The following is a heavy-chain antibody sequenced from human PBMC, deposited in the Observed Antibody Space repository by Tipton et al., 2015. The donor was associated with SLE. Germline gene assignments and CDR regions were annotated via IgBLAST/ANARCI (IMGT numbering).Heavy chain of an antibody. CDR3: ARLWGPLPFGVVTYYYYYGMDV. J-gene: IGHJ6*02. CDR2: IYYSGST. D-gene: IGHD3-3*01. Sequence: TLSLTCTVSGGSISSYYWSWIRQPPGKGLEWIGYIYYSGSTNYNPSLKSRVTISVDTSKNQFSLKLSSVTAADTAVYYCARLWGPLPFGVVTYYYYYGMDVWGQGTTVTVSS. CDR1: GGSISSYY. V-gene: IGHV4-59*07.